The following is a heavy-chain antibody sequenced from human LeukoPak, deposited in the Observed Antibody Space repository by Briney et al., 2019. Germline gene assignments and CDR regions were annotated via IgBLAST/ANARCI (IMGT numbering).Heavy chain of an antibody. V-gene: IGHV3-30*18. CDR3: AKDRFPGYSSGWGY. J-gene: IGHJ4*02. D-gene: IGHD6-19*01. CDR2: ISYDASNK. CDR1: GFTFSSYG. Sequence: GRSLRLSCAASGFTFSSYGMHWVRQAPGKGLEWVAVISYDASNKYYADSVKGRFTISRDNSKNTLYLQMNSLRPEDTAVYYCAKDRFPGYSSGWGYWGQGTLITVSS.